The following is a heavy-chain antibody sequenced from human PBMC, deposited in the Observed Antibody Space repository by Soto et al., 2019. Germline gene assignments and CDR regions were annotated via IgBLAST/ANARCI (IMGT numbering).Heavy chain of an antibody. J-gene: IGHJ6*02. Sequence: QVELKESGPGLVKPSETLSLTCTVSGGSVSSGGFYYHWIRQPPGKGLEWIGYVYHGGFTNYSPSLKSRLTISVDTSATRISLKLASVTSADTAVYYCARQTSPWGFDVWGQGTTVTVSS. V-gene: IGHV4-61*08. CDR3: ARQTSPWGFDV. D-gene: IGHD7-27*01. CDR2: VYHGGFT. CDR1: GGSVSSGGFY.